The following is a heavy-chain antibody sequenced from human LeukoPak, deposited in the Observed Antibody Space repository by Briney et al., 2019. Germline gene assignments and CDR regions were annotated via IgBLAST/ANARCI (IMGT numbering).Heavy chain of an antibody. CDR1: GGSISSSSYY. J-gene: IGHJ6*03. CDR2: IYYSGST. D-gene: IGHD2-8*01. Sequence: SETLSLTCTVSGGSISSSSYYWGWIRQPPGKGLEWIGSIYYSGSTYYNPSLKSRVTISVDTSKNQFSLKLSSVTAADTAVYYCARDTIAGPAGVFYYYYMDVWGKGTTVTVSS. CDR3: ARDTIAGPAGVFYYYYMDV. V-gene: IGHV4-39*07.